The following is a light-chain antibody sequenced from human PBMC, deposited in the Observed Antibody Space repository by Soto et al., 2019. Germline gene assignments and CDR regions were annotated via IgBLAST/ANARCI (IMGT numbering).Light chain of an antibody. Sequence: EIVLTQSPGTLSLSPGERVTLSFRAIQSLNSDYLAWYQQIPGQAPRVVIFGASNRATGIPARFSGSGSGTEFTLTISSLQYEDFAVYYCQQYNNWPPWTFGQGTKVDIK. CDR2: GAS. CDR1: QSLNSDY. J-gene: IGKJ1*01. CDR3: QQYNNWPPWT. V-gene: IGKV3-15*01.